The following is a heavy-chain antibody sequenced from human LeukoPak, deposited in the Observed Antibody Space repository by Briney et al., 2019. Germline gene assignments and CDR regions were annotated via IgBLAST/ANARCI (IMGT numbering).Heavy chain of an antibody. CDR3: ARGGSGFDP. CDR2: INGDNGNA. V-gene: IGHV1-3*03. CDR1: GNTLTSYA. D-gene: IGHD2-15*01. Sequence: ASVEVSCKASGNTLTSYAIHWVRQAPGQRLEWMGWINGDNGNAKYSPEFQGRVTITRDTSASTAYMELSSLRSDDMAVYYCARGGSGFDPWGQGTLVTVSS. J-gene: IGHJ5*02.